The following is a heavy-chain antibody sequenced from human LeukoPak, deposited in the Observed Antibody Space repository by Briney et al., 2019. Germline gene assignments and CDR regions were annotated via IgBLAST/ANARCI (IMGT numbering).Heavy chain of an antibody. Sequence: NPGGSLRLSCAASGFTFSDYYVSWIRQAPGKGLEWVSYISSSGSTIYYADSVKGRFTISRDNAKNSLYLQMNSLRAEDTAVYYCARVAQDRGYSYGYDAFDIWGQGTMVTVSS. CDR1: GFTFSDYY. CDR2: ISSSGSTI. CDR3: ARVAQDRGYSYGYDAFDI. V-gene: IGHV3-11*04. J-gene: IGHJ3*02. D-gene: IGHD5-18*01.